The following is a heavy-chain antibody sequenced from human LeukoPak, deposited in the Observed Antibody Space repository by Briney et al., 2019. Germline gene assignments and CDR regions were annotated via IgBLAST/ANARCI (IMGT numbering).Heavy chain of an antibody. CDR3: AREVVGVAATRGHWFDP. D-gene: IGHD2-15*01. J-gene: IGHJ5*02. CDR1: GGTFSSYA. Sequence: ASVTVSCKACGGTFSSYAISWVRQAPGQGLEWMGGIIPIFGTANYAQKFQGRVTITADESTSTAYMELSSLRSEDTAVYYCAREVVGVAATRGHWFDPWGQGTLVTVSS. CDR2: IIPIFGTA. V-gene: IGHV1-69*13.